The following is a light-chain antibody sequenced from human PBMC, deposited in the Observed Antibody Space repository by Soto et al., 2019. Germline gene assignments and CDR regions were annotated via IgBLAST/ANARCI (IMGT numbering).Light chain of an antibody. Sequence: QSVLTQPASVSASPGQSITISCTGTNSDIGAYNSVSWYQQHPGKAPQLLIYDVSYRPSGVSSRFSASKSGNTASLTISGLQADDDADYYCASYTSAGIRVFGGGTKVTVL. CDR2: DVS. J-gene: IGLJ2*01. CDR1: NSDIGAYNS. CDR3: ASYTSAGIRV. V-gene: IGLV2-14*03.